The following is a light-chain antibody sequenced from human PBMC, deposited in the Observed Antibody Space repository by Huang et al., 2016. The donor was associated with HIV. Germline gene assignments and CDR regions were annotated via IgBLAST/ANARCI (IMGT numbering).Light chain of an antibody. V-gene: IGKV2-28*01. CDR1: QSLLHRNGNNY. CDR2: VAS. CDR3: MQALQTPLT. J-gene: IGKJ4*01. Sequence: IVMTQSPLSLSVTPGEPASISCRSSQSLLHRNGNNYLDWYLQKPGQSPQSLIYVASSRASGIPDRFNGSGSGTDFTLKISRVEAEDVGVYYCMQALQTPLTFGGGTKVEVK.